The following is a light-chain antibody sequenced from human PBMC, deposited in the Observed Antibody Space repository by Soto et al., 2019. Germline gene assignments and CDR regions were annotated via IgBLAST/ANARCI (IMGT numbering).Light chain of an antibody. CDR2: MVM. V-gene: IGLV2-14*01. J-gene: IGLJ1*01. CDR3: TSPTPGSLYV. Sequence: SVLTQAASVSGSPGQSITISCTGTSFKNVSWYQQYPGRVPKLSIYMVMNRPSGVSNRFSGSKSGXTASLTXXGIQAEDEAHYLCTSPTPGSLYVFGTGTKVTV. CDR1: SFKN.